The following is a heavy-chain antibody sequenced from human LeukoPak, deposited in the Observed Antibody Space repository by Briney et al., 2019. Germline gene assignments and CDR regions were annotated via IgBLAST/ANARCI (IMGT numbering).Heavy chain of an antibody. CDR3: ARDRYCSSTACLTPDAFDI. CDR1: GFTFSDYY. CDR2: MSSSSRYT. J-gene: IGHJ3*02. Sequence: GGSLRLSCAASGFTFSDYYMNWIRQAPGKGLEWVSYMSSSSRYTNHADSVKGRFTISRDNAKNSLYLQMNNLRAEDTAVYYCARDRYCSSTACLTPDAFDIWGQGTMVTVSS. D-gene: IGHD2-2*01. V-gene: IGHV3-11*05.